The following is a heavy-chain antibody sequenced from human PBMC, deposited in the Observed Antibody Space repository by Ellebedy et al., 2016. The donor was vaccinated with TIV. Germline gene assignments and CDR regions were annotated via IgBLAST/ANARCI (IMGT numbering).Heavy chain of an antibody. D-gene: IGHD6-13*01. J-gene: IGHJ3*02. Sequence: SLKISCAASGFTFDDYAMYSVRQAPGKGLEWVSGISWNSGSIAYADSVRGRFTISRDNAKNSLYLQMNSLRAEDTALYYCAKDSEVYSTSWYPKAFDNWGQGTMVTVSS. CDR3: AKDSEVYSTSWYPKAFDN. CDR2: ISWNSGSI. CDR1: GFTFDDYA. V-gene: IGHV3-9*01.